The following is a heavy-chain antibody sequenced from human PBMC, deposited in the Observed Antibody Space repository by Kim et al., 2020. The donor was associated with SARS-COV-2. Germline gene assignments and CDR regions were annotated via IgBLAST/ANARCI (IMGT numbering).Heavy chain of an antibody. Sequence: GGSLRLSCAASGFIFSSYAMSWVRQAPGKGLDWVSAISGSSDRAYYADSVKGRFTISRDNSKNTLYLQMNSLRAEDTAVYYCAKGRGRIYSGTYSNSSAYYYYYYMDVWGKGTTVTVSS. CDR3: AKGRGRIYSGTYSNSSAYYYYYYMDV. CDR1: GFIFSSYA. V-gene: IGHV3-23*01. J-gene: IGHJ6*03. CDR2: ISGSSDRA. D-gene: IGHD1-26*01.